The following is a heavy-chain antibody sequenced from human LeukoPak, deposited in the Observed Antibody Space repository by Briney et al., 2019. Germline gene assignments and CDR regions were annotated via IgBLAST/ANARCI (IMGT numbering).Heavy chain of an antibody. D-gene: IGHD6-19*01. J-gene: IGHJ4*02. CDR1: GFTFRSYD. CDR2: VGISGDT. CDR3: VRGGIQVSGIDEIDY. Sequence: GGSLRLSCAAYGFTFRSYDMHWDRQVTGKGLEWVSAVGISGDTYYAGSVKGRFTISRENAKNSLYPHMNSRTAGDTAVYYCVRGGIQVSGIDEIDYWGQGTLVTVSS. V-gene: IGHV3-13*01.